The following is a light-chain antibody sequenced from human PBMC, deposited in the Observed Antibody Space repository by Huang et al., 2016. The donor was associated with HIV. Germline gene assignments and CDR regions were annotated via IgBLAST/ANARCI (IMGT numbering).Light chain of an antibody. V-gene: IGKV3-15*01. CDR3: QQYNNWPPYT. Sequence: EIVMTQSPATLSVSPGERATLSCRASQSVSSNLAWYQQKPGQAPRRLIYGASTRATGIPSRFSGSGSGTEFTLTISSLQSEDFAVYCCQQYNNWPPYTFGQGTKLEIK. J-gene: IGKJ2*01. CDR2: GAS. CDR1: QSVSSN.